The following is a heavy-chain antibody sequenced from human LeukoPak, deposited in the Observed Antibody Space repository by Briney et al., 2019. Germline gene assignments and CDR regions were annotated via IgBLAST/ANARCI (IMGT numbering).Heavy chain of an antibody. V-gene: IGHV1-2*02. Sequence: GASVNVSCKSSGYTFTGYYMHWVRQAPGQGLEWMGWINPNSGGTNYAQKFQGRVTMTRDTSISTAYMELSRLRSDDTAVYYCARDRDGYNYAFDIWGQGTMVTVSS. CDR3: ARDRDGYNYAFDI. J-gene: IGHJ3*02. CDR1: GYTFTGYY. D-gene: IGHD5-24*01. CDR2: INPNSGGT.